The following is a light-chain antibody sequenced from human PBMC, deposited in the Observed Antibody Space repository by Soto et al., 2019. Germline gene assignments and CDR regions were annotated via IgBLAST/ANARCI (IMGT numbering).Light chain of an antibody. CDR3: QQYGSSVYT. CDR2: GAS. J-gene: IGKJ2*01. V-gene: IGKV3-20*01. Sequence: IVLTQSPGTLSLSPGERATLSCRASQSVSSSYLAWYQQKPGQAPRLLIYGASSRATGIPDRFSGSGSGTDFTLTISSLEPEDFAVYYCQQYGSSVYTFGQGTKLELK. CDR1: QSVSSSY.